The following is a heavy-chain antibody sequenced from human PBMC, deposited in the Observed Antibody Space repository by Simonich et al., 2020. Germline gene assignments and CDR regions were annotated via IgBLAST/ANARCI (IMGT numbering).Heavy chain of an antibody. D-gene: IGHD5-12*01. CDR3: ARGVATIDY. Sequence: QVQLVQSGAEVKKPGASVKVSCKASGYTFTSYAMNWVRQAPGQGIGWMVWITTNTGNPTYAQGFTGRFVFSLDTSVSTAYLQISSLKAEDTAVYYCARGVATIDYWGQGTLVTVSS. J-gene: IGHJ4*02. CDR2: ITTNTGNP. CDR1: GYTFTSYA. V-gene: IGHV7-4-1*02.